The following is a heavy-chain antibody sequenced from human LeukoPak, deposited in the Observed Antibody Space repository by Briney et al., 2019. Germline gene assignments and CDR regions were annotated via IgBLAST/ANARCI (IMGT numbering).Heavy chain of an antibody. D-gene: IGHD6-6*01. J-gene: IGHJ5*02. CDR3: ARGLGPSAMFDP. Sequence: SETLSLTCTVSSGSISSYYWNWIRQPPGKGLEWIGYIHYSGSTNYNPSLKSRVTISVETSKTQFSLKLASVTAADTAVYYCARGLGPSAMFDPWGQGTLVTVSS. CDR2: IHYSGST. V-gene: IGHV4-59*12. CDR1: SGSISSYY.